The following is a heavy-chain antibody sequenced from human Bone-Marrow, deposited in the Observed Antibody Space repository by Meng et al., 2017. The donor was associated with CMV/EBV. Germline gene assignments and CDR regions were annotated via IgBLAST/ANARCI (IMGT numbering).Heavy chain of an antibody. Sequence: SCAASGFTFSSYSMNWVRQAPGKGLEWVSSISSSSSYIYYADSVKGRFTISRDNAKNSLYLQMNSLRAEDTAVYYCARGGYCSSTSCPYYYYYYGMDVWGQGTTVTVSS. CDR1: GFTFSSYS. D-gene: IGHD2-2*01. CDR2: ISSSSSYI. V-gene: IGHV3-21*01. CDR3: ARGGYCSSTSCPYYYYYYGMDV. J-gene: IGHJ6*02.